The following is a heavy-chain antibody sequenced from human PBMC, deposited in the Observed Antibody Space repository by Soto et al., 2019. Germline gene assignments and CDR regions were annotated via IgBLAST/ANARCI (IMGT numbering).Heavy chain of an antibody. D-gene: IGHD3-22*01. CDR1: GGTFSSYA. Sequence: QVQLVQSGAEVKKPGSSVKVSCKASGGTFSSYAITWVRQAPGQGLEWMGGIIPIFGTANYAQKVQGRVTNTADESTSTAYTELSSLRSEASAVYYCARDRGPSSGYYPYWFDPWGQGTLVTVSS. CDR3: ARDRGPSSGYYPYWFDP. J-gene: IGHJ5*02. V-gene: IGHV1-69*12. CDR2: IIPIFGTA.